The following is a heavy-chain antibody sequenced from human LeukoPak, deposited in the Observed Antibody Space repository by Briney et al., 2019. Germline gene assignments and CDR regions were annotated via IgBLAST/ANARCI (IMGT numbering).Heavy chain of an antibody. CDR2: INPTGGST. CDR3: ARGMGSGYCSGGSCYPYNWFDP. V-gene: IGHV1-46*01. CDR1: GYTFPSYY. J-gene: IGHJ5*02. Sequence: ASVKVSCKASGYTFPSYYMHWVRQAPGQGLEWMGLINPTGGSTTYAQKFQGRVTMTRDTSTSTVYMELSSLRSEDTAVYYCARGMGSGYCSGGSCYPYNWFDPWGQGTLVTVSS. D-gene: IGHD2-15*01.